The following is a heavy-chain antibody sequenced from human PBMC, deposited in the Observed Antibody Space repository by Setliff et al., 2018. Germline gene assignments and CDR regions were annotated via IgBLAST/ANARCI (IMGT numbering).Heavy chain of an antibody. CDR1: GFTFSSYE. D-gene: IGHD3-3*01. CDR3: AKDHSYDFWAGILNPF. V-gene: IGHV3-48*03. J-gene: IGHJ4*02. CDR2: ISSSGITI. Sequence: GSLRLSCAASGFTFSSYEMNWVRQAPGKGLEWVSYISSSGITIYYADSVKGRFTISRDNAKNSLYLQMNSLRAEDTAVYYCAKDHSYDFWAGILNPFWGQGTLVTVSS.